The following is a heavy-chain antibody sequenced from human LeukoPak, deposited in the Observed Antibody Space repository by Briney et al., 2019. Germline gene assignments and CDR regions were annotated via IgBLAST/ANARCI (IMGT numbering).Heavy chain of an antibody. Sequence: GASVTVSCKASGYSFTNYYIHWVRQAPGQGLEWMGIVNPSSGSTTYAQEFQGRVTMTRDTSTSTVYMDLSSLRSDDTAVYFCARGGRMTTVVTYYFDYWGQGTLVTVSS. CDR2: VNPSSGST. CDR3: ARGGRMTTVVTYYFDY. D-gene: IGHD4-23*01. CDR1: GYSFTNYY. J-gene: IGHJ4*02. V-gene: IGHV1-46*01.